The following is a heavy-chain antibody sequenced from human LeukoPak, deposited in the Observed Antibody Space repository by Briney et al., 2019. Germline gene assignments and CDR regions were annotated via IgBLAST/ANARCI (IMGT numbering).Heavy chain of an antibody. V-gene: IGHV4-30-2*01. CDR3: ARARYDILTTYFALDAFDI. Sequence: PSETLSLTCTVSGGSISSGGYYWSWIRQPPGKGLEWIGYIYHSGSTYYNPSLKSRVTISVGRSKNQFSLKLSSVTATDTAVYYCARARYDILTTYFALDAFDIWGQGTMVTVSS. D-gene: IGHD3-9*01. J-gene: IGHJ3*02. CDR2: IYHSGST. CDR1: GGSISSGGYY.